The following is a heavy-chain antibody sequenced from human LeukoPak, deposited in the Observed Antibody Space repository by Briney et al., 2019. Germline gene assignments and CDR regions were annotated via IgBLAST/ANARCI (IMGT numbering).Heavy chain of an antibody. CDR2: ISHGGRT. CDR1: GFIFSDHY. V-gene: IGHV3-66*02. D-gene: IGHD7-27*01. J-gene: IGHJ4*02. CDR3: AKDLQNWGCDF. Sequence: GGSLRLSCAASGFIFSDHYMNWFRQSPGKGLERVAAISHGGRTFYAAAVRGRFSLSRNNSENSLYLQMNDLRGDDSAVYRCAKDLQNWGCDFWGQGTLVTVSS.